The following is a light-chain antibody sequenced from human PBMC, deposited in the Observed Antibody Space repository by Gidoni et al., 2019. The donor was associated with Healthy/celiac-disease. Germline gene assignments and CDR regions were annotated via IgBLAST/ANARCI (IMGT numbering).Light chain of an antibody. V-gene: IGKV3-15*01. CDR1: QSVSST. CDR3: QQYNNWPPYT. J-gene: IGKJ2*01. Sequence: EIVMTQSPATLSVSPGERATLSCRASQSVSSTLAWYQQKHGQEPRRLIYGASTRATGIPARCSSSGCGAEVTLTISSRQSEDFAVYYCQQYNNWPPYTFGQGTKLEIK. CDR2: GAS.